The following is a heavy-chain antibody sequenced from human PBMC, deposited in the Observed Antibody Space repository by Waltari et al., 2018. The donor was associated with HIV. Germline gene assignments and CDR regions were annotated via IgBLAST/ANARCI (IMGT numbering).Heavy chain of an antibody. Sequence: QIQLVQSGPEVKKPGASVKVSCKASGYTFTTYGISWVRQAPGQGLEWMGWSIDYNGKTNYAQKVQGRFTMTTDTSTSTAYMELRSLRSDDTAVYYCARGYSNSWERGYYYGLDVWGQGTTVTVSS. CDR2: SIDYNGKT. V-gene: IGHV1-18*01. J-gene: IGHJ6*02. CDR1: GYTFTTYG. CDR3: ARGYSNSWERGYYYGLDV. D-gene: IGHD6-13*01.